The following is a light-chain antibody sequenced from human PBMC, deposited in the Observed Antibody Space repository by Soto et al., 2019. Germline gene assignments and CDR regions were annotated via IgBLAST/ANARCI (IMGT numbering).Light chain of an antibody. CDR3: SSYTSSNTYV. J-gene: IGLJ1*01. CDR2: DVS. V-gene: IGLV2-14*03. Sequence: QSVLTQPASVSGSPGQSITISCTGTISDVSGYNFVSWYQKYPGKAPKLMIYDVSNRPSGVSNSFSGSKSGNTASLTISGLQAEDEADYYCSSYTSSNTYVFGAGTKVTVL. CDR1: ISDVSGYNF.